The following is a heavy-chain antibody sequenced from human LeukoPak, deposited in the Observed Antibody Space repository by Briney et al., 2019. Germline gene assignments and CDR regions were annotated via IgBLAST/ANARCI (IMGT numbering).Heavy chain of an antibody. V-gene: IGHV4-34*01. J-gene: IGHJ3*02. CDR2: INHSGST. Sequence: ASETLSLTCAVYGGSFSGYYWSWIRQPPGKGLEWIGEINHSGSTNYNPSLKSRVTISVDTSKNQFSLKLSSVTAADTAVHYCARAPDGYNGRAFDIWGQGTMVTVSS. CDR3: ARAPDGYNGRAFDI. D-gene: IGHD5-24*01. CDR1: GGSFSGYY.